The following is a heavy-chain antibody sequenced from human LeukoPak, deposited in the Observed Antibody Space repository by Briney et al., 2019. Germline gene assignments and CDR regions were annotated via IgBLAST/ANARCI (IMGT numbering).Heavy chain of an antibody. V-gene: IGHV5-51*01. CDR2: SDPGDSDT. Sequence: GESLKISSKGSGYSVTSCGIGWARQMPVEGLKWAGISDPGDSDTRYSPSFQGQVTISADKSISTAYLQWSSLKASDTAMYYCARQGPGSYLLYWGQGTLVTVSS. J-gene: IGHJ4*02. CDR1: GYSVTSCG. D-gene: IGHD1-26*01. CDR3: ARQGPGSYLLY.